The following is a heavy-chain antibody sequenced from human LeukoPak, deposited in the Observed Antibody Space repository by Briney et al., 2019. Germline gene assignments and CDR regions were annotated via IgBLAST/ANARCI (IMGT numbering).Heavy chain of an antibody. CDR2: ISGSGGST. J-gene: IGHJ5*02. V-gene: IGHV3-23*01. CDR3: AKGSIAAADTGWFDP. Sequence: GGSLRLSCAASGFTFSSYAMSWVRQAPVKGLEWVSGISGSGGSTYYADSVKGRFTISRDNSKNTLYLQMNSLGAEDTAVYYCAKGSIAAADTGWFDPWGQGTPVTVSS. CDR1: GFTFSSYA. D-gene: IGHD6-13*01.